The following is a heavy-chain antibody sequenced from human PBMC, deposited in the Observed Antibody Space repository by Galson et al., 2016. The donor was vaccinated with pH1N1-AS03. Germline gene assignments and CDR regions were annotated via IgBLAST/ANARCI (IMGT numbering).Heavy chain of an antibody. CDR1: GGSISNYC. J-gene: IGHJ4*02. Sequence: SETLSLTCTVSGGSISNYCWSWIRQPPGKGLEWIGYVYDSGNTHYNPSLKSRVAMSVDTSKHQFSLKIMSVTTADTAGYYCTRSYYRDYGDPPGGYWGQGTLVTVSS. D-gene: IGHD4-17*01. CDR2: VYDSGNT. CDR3: TRSYYRDYGDPPGGY. V-gene: IGHV4-59*01.